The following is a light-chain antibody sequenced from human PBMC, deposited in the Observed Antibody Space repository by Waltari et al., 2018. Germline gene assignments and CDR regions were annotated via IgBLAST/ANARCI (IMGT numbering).Light chain of an antibody. Sequence: DIQMTQSPSSLSASVGDRVTITCQASQDIANYLNWYQQKPGKAPKLLIYDESNLKPGVPSRFTGSGSETDFTFIISNLHPEDIATYYCQHYDNLSPITFGQGTRLEIK. J-gene: IGKJ5*01. CDR2: DES. CDR3: QHYDNLSPIT. CDR1: QDIANY. V-gene: IGKV1-33*01.